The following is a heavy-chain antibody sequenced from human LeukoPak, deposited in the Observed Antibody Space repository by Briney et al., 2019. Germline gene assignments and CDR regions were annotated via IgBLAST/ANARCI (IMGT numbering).Heavy chain of an antibody. D-gene: IGHD6-19*01. CDR2: ISGSGGST. V-gene: IGHV3-23*01. Sequence: SGRSLSLACAASGFSFSSYAMSWVRQAPGKGLGWVSAISGSGGSTYYADSLKGRFTISRENSKNTLYLQMNSRRAEDTAVYYCAKDLNMAEKTLAVAVTRGPFDYWGQGTLVTVSS. CDR1: GFSFSSYA. J-gene: IGHJ4*02. CDR3: AKDLNMAEKTLAVAVTRGPFDY.